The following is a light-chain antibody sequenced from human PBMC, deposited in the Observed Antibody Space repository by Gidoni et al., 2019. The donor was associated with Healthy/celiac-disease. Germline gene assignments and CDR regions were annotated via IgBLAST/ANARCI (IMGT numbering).Light chain of an antibody. CDR1: QSVLYSSNNKNY. Sequence: DIAMTQSPDSLAVSLGERATINCKSSQSVLYSSNNKNYLAWYQQKPGQPPKLLIYWASTRESGVPDRFSGSGSGTDFTLTISSLQAEDVAVYYCHQYYSTPFTFGPGTNVDIK. J-gene: IGKJ3*01. V-gene: IGKV4-1*01. CDR3: HQYYSTPFT. CDR2: WAS.